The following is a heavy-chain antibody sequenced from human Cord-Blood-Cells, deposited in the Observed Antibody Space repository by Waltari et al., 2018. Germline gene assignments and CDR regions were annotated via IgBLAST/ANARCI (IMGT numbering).Heavy chain of an antibody. J-gene: IGHJ4*02. Sequence: EVQLVESGGGLVKPGGSLRLSCAASGFTFSSYSMNWVRQAPGKGLEWVSSSSSSSSYIYYADSVKGRFTISRDNAKNSLYLQMNSLRAEDTAVYYCARAPQVNYYFDYWGQGTLVTVSS. CDR2: SSSSSSYI. CDR1: GFTFSSYS. D-gene: IGHD1-20*01. CDR3: ARAPQVNYYFDY. V-gene: IGHV3-21*01.